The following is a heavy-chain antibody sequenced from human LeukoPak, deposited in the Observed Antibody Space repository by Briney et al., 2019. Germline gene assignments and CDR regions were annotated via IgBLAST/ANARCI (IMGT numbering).Heavy chain of an antibody. CDR1: GFTVSSNY. D-gene: IGHD3-22*01. CDR2: IYSGGST. Sequence: GGSLRLSCAASGFTVSSNYMSWVRQAPGKGLEWVSVIYSGGSTYYADSVKGRFTISRDNSKNTLYLQMNGLRAEDTAVYYCARDNRYYYDSSGYYYFDYWGQGTLVTVSS. V-gene: IGHV3-53*01. J-gene: IGHJ4*02. CDR3: ARDNRYYYDSSGYYYFDY.